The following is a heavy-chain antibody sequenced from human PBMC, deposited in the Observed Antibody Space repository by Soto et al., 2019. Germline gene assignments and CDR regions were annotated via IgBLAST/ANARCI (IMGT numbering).Heavy chain of an antibody. D-gene: IGHD6-13*01. CDR1: GFTFDDYA. J-gene: IGHJ5*02. CDR2: ISWNSGSI. CDR3: AKQRRIAASPQGLWFDP. V-gene: IGHV3-9*01. Sequence: GGSLRLSCAASGFTFDDYAMHWVRQAPGKGLEWVSGISWNSGSIGYADSVKGRFTISRDNAKNSLYLQMNSLRAEDTALYYCAKQRRIAASPQGLWFDPWGQGTLVTVSS.